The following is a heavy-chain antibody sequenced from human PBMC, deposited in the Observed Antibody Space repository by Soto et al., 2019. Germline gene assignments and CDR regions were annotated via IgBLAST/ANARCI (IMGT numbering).Heavy chain of an antibody. Sequence: GGSLRLSCAASGVTGGRNYMTWVRQAPGKGLEWVSVIYSDGSTYYPDSVKGRFTISRDNSKNTLYLQMNSLRAEDTAVYYCAKDTEYCSGGSCYYFDYWGQGTLVTVSS. CDR3: AKDTEYCSGGSCYYFDY. CDR1: GVTGGRNY. CDR2: IYSDGST. J-gene: IGHJ4*02. D-gene: IGHD2-15*01. V-gene: IGHV3-66*02.